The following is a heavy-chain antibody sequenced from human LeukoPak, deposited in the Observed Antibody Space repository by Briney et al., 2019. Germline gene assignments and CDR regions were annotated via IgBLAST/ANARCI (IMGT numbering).Heavy chain of an antibody. Sequence: SETLSLTCTVSGGSISSSSYYWGWIRQPPGKGLEWIGSIYYSGSTYYNPSLKSRVTISVDTSKNQFSLKLSSVTAADTAVYYCAGVGYDYIWGSYRDDAFDIWGQGTMVTVSS. CDR3: AGVGYDYIWGSYRDDAFDI. J-gene: IGHJ3*02. CDR1: GGSISSSSYY. D-gene: IGHD3-16*02. V-gene: IGHV4-39*01. CDR2: IYYSGST.